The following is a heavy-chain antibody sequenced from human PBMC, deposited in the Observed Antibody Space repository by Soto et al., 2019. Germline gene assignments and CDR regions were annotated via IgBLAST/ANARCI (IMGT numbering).Heavy chain of an antibody. V-gene: IGHV3-30*18. J-gene: IGHJ4*02. D-gene: IGHD1-26*01. CDR3: AKNQWESIS. Sequence: PGGSLRLSCAASGFTFSSYGMHWVRQAPGKGLEWVAVISYDGSNKYYADSVKGRFTISRDNSKNTLYLQMNSLRAEDTAVYYCAKNQWESISWGQGTLVTVSS. CDR1: GFTFSSYG. CDR2: ISYDGSNK.